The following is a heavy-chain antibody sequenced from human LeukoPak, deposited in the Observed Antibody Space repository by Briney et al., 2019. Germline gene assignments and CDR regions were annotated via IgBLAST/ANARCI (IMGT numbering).Heavy chain of an antibody. J-gene: IGHJ4*02. CDR3: ARDLKIPYFYDSGGYYYSFDV. CDR1: GYSFTSYW. D-gene: IGHD3-22*01. V-gene: IGHV5-51*01. CDR2: IYPGDSGT. Sequence: GESLKISCKGSGYSFTSYWIGWVRQMPGKGLEWMGIIYPGDSGTRYSPSFQGQVTISADKSISTAYLQISTLKAEDTAVYYCARDLKIPYFYDSGGYYYSFDVWGQGTLVTVSS.